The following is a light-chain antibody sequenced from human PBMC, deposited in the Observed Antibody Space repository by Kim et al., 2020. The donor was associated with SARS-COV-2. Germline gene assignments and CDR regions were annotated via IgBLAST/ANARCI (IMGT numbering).Light chain of an antibody. CDR3: ISYTTTTTWV. V-gene: IGLV2-14*03. CDR1: SSDIGTYDY. Sequence: GHSISISCTCTSSDIGTYDYVSWYQQHPGKAPKLIVFGVNERPSGASNRFSGSKSGNTASLTISGLQAGDEADYYCISYTTTTTWVFGGGTQLTVL. CDR2: GVN. J-gene: IGLJ3*02.